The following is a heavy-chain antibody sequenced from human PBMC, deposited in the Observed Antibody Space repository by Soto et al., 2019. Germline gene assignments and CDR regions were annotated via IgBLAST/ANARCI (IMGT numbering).Heavy chain of an antibody. J-gene: IGHJ4*02. D-gene: IGHD6-13*01. CDR2: ISANAGNI. V-gene: IGHV3-23*01. CDR1: GFFFNGFD. Sequence: GGSLRLSCAASGFFFNGFDMSWVRQAPGMGLEWVSTISANAGNINYAGSVRGRFSISRDSSKNSVDLQMNSLRLEDTAVYFCTKGSIPAVGRVFFESWGQGTLVTVSS. CDR3: TKGSIPAVGRVFFES.